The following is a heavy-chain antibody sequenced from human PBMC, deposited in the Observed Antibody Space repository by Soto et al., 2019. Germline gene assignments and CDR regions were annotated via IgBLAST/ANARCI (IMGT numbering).Heavy chain of an antibody. D-gene: IGHD1-26*01. CDR2: ISANNGNT. J-gene: IGHJ4*02. V-gene: IGHV1-18*01. Sequence: QVQLVQSGAEVKKPGASVKVSCKASGYTFTSYGISWVRQAPGQGLEWMGWISANNGNTNYAQKLQGRVTMTTHTATSTADMELRSLRSDDTAVYYCARDRGSYALDYWRQGTLVTVSS. CDR1: GYTFTSYG. CDR3: ARDRGSYALDY.